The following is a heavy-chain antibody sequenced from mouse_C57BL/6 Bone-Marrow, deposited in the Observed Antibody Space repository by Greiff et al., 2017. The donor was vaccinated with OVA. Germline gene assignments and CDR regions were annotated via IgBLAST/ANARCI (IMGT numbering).Heavy chain of an antibody. CDR2: ISDGGSYT. CDR3: ARGGNYERTWFAY. D-gene: IGHD2-1*01. CDR1: GFTFSSYA. J-gene: IGHJ3*01. V-gene: IGHV5-4*03. Sequence: EVKLVESGGGLVKPGGSLKLSCAASGFTFSSYAMSWVRQTPEKRLEWVATISDGGSYTYYPDNVKGRFTISRDNAKNNLYLQMSHLKSEDTAMYYCARGGNYERTWFAYWGQGTLVTVSA.